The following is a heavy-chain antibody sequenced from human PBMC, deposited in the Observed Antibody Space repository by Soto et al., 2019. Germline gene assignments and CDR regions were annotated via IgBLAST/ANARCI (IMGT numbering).Heavy chain of an antibody. V-gene: IGHV3-66*01. CDR3: ARRAPVTPFDY. CDR1: GFTVGSNY. J-gene: IGHJ4*02. Sequence: PGGSLRLSCAASGFTVGSNYMSWVRQAPGKGLEWVSVIYSGGSTYYADSVKGRFTISRDNSKNTLYLQMHSLKIEDTGVYYCARRAPVTPFDYWGQGTLVTVSS. D-gene: IGHD4-17*01. CDR2: IYSGGST.